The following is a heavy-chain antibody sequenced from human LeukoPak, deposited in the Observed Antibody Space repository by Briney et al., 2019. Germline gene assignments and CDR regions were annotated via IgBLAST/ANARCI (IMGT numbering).Heavy chain of an antibody. J-gene: IGHJ6*02. CDR3: ARGIITMVRGVIVYYGMDV. CDR1: GFTFSSYS. D-gene: IGHD3-10*01. V-gene: IGHV3-21*01. Sequence: GGSLRLSCAASGFTFSSYSMNWVRQAPGKGLEWVSSISSSSSYIYYADSVKGRFTISRDNAKNSLYLQMNSLRAEDTAVYYCARGIITMVRGVIVYYGMDVWGQGTTVTVSS. CDR2: ISSSSSYI.